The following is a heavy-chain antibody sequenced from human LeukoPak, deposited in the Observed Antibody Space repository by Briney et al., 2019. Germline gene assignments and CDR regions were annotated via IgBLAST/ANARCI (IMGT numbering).Heavy chain of an antibody. CDR1: GFTFDDYA. Sequence: GGSLRLSCAASGFTFDDYAMHWVRQAPGKGLEWVSGISWNSGSIGYADSVKGRFTISRDNAKNSLYLQMNSLRAEDTALYYCAKTIRVDFWSGYYFQTSDAFDIWGQGTMVTVSS. D-gene: IGHD3-3*01. J-gene: IGHJ3*02. CDR3: AKTIRVDFWSGYYFQTSDAFDI. CDR2: ISWNSGSI. V-gene: IGHV3-9*01.